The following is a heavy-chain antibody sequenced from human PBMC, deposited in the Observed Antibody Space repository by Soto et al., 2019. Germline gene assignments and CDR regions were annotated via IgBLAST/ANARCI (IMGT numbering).Heavy chain of an antibody. D-gene: IGHD3-22*01. V-gene: IGHV1-8*01. J-gene: IGHJ4*02. Sequence: QVQLVQSGAEVKKPGASVKVSCKASGYTFTSYDINWVRQATGQGLEWMGWMNPNSGNTGYAQKFQGRVTMTRNTSLRTAYMELSSLRSEDTAVYYCARNRYDSSGYYRREFDYWGQGTLVTVSS. CDR2: MNPNSGNT. CDR1: GYTFTSYD. CDR3: ARNRYDSSGYYRREFDY.